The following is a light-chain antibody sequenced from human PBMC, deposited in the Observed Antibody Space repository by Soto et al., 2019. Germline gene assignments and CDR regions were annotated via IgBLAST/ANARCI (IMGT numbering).Light chain of an antibody. CDR2: GNI. CDR1: SSNIGARYD. J-gene: IGLJ3*02. V-gene: IGLV1-40*01. Sequence: QPVLTQPPSVSGAPGQRVTISCTGSSSNIGARYDVHWYLQLPGTAPKLLIYGNINRPSGVPDRFSGSKSGNSASLAITGLQAEDEADYYCQSYDSSLTALVFGGGTKLTVL. CDR3: QSYDSSLTALV.